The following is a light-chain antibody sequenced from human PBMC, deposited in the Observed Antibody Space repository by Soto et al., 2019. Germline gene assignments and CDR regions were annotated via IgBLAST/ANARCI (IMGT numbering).Light chain of an antibody. J-gene: IGKJ4*01. V-gene: IGKV3D-15*01. CDR2: GAS. CDR3: QQYNNWPVT. CDR1: QSVSRN. Sequence: EIVMTQSPATLSVSPGDGATLSCRASQSVSRNLAWYQQIPGQAPRLLIYGASSRATGVPDRFSGSGSGTEFTLTISGLQSEDFATYYCQQYNNWPVTFGGGTKVDIK.